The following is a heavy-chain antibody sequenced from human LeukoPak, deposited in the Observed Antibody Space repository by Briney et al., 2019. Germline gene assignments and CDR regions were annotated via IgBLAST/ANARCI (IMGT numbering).Heavy chain of an antibody. V-gene: IGHV1-18*01. CDR1: GYTFTSYG. CDR3: ARESSDYGAGWFDP. Sequence: ASVKVSCKASGYTFTSYGISWVRQAPGQGLKWMGWISAHNGNANYAQKLQGRVTMTTDTSTSTAYMELRSLGSDDTAVYYCARESSDYGAGWFDPWGQGTLVTVSS. J-gene: IGHJ5*02. D-gene: IGHD4-17*01. CDR2: ISAHNGNA.